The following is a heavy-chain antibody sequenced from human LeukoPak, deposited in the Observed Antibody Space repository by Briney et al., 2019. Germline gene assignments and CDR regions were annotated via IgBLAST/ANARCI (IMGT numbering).Heavy chain of an antibody. D-gene: IGHD3-22*01. CDR1: GGSISGYH. CDR2: THTSGDT. J-gene: IGHJ3*01. Sequence: SETLSLTCSVFGGSISGYHWSWLRQSPGKGLEWIAYTHTSGDTVYNPSLRSRINISLDTFKNQVFLKLNSVTAADTSVYYCARHGSRGGVYDVWGQGTMVTVSS. V-gene: IGHV4-4*09. CDR3: ARHGSRGGVYDV.